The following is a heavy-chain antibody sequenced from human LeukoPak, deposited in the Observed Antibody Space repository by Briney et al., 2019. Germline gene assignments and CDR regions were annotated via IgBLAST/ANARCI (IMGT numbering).Heavy chain of an antibody. V-gene: IGHV4-39*01. J-gene: IGHJ3*02. CDR3: ARNMTAVARLDVFDI. CDR1: GDSMSSSFHY. D-gene: IGHD4-17*01. Sequence: SETLSLTCTVPGDSMSSSFHYWGWIRQSPGKGLEWIGSIYYSGSTYYNPSLKSRVTISVDTSKNQFSLELRSVTAADTAIYYCARNMTAVARLDVFDIWGPGTMVTVSS. CDR2: IYYSGST.